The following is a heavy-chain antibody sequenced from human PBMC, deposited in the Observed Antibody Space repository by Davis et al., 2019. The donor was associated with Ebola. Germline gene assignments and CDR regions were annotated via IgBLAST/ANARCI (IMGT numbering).Heavy chain of an antibody. V-gene: IGHV3-7*01. Sequence: SLTISCAASGFTFSSYWMSWVRQAPGKGLEWVANIKQDGSEKYYVDSVKGRFTISRDNAKNSLYLQMNSLRAEDTAVYYCARDTRIAYYPHYWGQGTLVTVSS. CDR2: IKQDGSEK. J-gene: IGHJ4*02. CDR1: GFTFSSYW. D-gene: IGHD3-16*01. CDR3: ARDTRIAYYPHY.